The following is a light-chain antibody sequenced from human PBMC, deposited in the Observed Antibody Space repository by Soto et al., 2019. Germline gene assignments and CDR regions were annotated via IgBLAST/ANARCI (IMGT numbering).Light chain of an antibody. CDR2: RNN. CDR3: AAWDDGLSAWV. J-gene: IGLJ3*02. V-gene: IGLV1-47*01. Sequence: QSVLTQPPSASGTPGQRVTISCSGSSSNIGTNNVHWFQQFPGTAPNLLIYRNNRRPSGVPDRFSGSKSGTSASLAISGLRSEDEADYYCAAWDDGLSAWVFGGGTQLTVL. CDR1: SSNIGTNN.